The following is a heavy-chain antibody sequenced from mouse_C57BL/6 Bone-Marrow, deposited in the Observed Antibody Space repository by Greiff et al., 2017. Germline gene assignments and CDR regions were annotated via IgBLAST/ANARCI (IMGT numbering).Heavy chain of an antibody. V-gene: IGHV1-39*01. CDR2: INPNYGTT. CDR3: ARGVGRGFDY. D-gene: IGHD4-1*01. J-gene: IGHJ2*01. CDR1: GYSFTDYN. Sequence: EVQLVESGPELVKPGASVKISCKASGYSFTDYNMNWVKQSNGKSLEWIGGINPNYGTTSYNQKFKGKATLTVDKSSSTAYMQLNSLTSEDSAVYYCARGVGRGFDYWGQGTPLTVSS.